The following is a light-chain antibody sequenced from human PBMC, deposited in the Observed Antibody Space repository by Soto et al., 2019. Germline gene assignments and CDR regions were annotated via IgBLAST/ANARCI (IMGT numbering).Light chain of an antibody. J-gene: IGKJ5*01. CDR1: QSVSSNY. CDR2: GAS. V-gene: IGKV3D-20*02. CDR3: QQRVNWPPIT. Sequence: EVVLTQSPGTLSLSPGERATLSCRASQSVSSNYLAWHQQKPGQAPRLLIYGASSRATGIPDRFSGSGLGTDFTLTISSLEPEDFAVYYCQQRVNWPPITFGQGTRLEI.